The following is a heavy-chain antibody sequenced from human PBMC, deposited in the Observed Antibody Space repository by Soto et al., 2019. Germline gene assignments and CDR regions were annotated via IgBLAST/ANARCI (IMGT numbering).Heavy chain of an antibody. J-gene: IGHJ4*02. CDR1: GYTFTSYD. V-gene: IGHV1-69*04. CDR2: IIPNLGIA. Sequence: SVKVSCKASGYTFTSYDINWVRQAPGQGLEWMGRIIPNLGIANYAQKFQGRVTITADKSTSTAYMELSSLRSEDTAVYYCQFGVVTSDYWGQGTLVTVSS. D-gene: IGHD3-3*01. CDR3: QFGVVTSDY.